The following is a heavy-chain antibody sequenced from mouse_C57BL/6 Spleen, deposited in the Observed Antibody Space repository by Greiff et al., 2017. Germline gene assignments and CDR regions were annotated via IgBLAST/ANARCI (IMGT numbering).Heavy chain of an antibody. CDR1: GYTFTSYW. CDR3: ARSYDGLYFDY. J-gene: IGHJ2*01. V-gene: IGHV1-64*01. CDR2: IHPNSGST. D-gene: IGHD2-3*01. Sequence: VKLQQPGAELVKPGASVKLSCKASGYTFTSYWMHWVKQRPGQGLEWIGMIHPNSGSTNYNEKFKSKATLTVDKSSSTAYMQLSSLTSEDSAVYYCARSYDGLYFDYWGQGTTLTVSS.